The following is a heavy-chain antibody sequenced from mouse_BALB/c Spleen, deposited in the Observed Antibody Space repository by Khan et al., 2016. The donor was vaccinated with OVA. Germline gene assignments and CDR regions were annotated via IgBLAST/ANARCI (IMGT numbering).Heavy chain of an antibody. CDR3: TRRGDYGSSPAWFAY. CDR2: INPYNGGT. V-gene: IGHV1-19*01. J-gene: IGHJ3*01. D-gene: IGHD1-1*01. Sequence: VQLKQSGPELVKPGASVKMSCKASGYTFTDYYMDWVKQSHGESFEWIGRINPYNGGTSYNQKFKGKATLTVDKSSSTAYMELNSLTSEDSAVYYCTRRGDYGSSPAWFAYWGQGTLVTVSA. CDR1: GYTFTDYY.